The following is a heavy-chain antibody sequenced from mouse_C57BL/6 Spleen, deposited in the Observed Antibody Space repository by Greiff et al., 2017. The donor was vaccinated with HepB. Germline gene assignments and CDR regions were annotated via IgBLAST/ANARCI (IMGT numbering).Heavy chain of an antibody. V-gene: IGHV6-3*01. Sequence: EVMLVESGGGLVQPGGPMKLSCVASGFTFSNYWMNWVRQSPEKGLEWVAQIRLKSDNYATHYAESVKGRFTISRDDSKSSIYLQMNNLRAEDTGIYYCAGGLRSFDYWGQGTTLTVSS. CDR3: AGGLRSFDY. CDR1: GFTFSNYW. CDR2: IRLKSDNYAT. D-gene: IGHD1-1*01. J-gene: IGHJ2*01.